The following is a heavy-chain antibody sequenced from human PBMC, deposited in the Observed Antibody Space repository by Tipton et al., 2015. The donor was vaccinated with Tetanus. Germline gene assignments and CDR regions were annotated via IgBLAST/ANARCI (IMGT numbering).Heavy chain of an antibody. Sequence: AASGFTFSSYWMSWVRQAPGKGLEWVANIKQDGSEKYYVDSVKGRFTISRDNAKNSLYLQMNSLRAEDTAVYYCARREPRDYYDSPGAFDIWGQGTMVTVSS. CDR3: ARREPRDYYDSPGAFDI. D-gene: IGHD3-22*01. CDR2: IKQDGSEK. J-gene: IGHJ3*02. CDR1: GFTFSSYW. V-gene: IGHV3-7*01.